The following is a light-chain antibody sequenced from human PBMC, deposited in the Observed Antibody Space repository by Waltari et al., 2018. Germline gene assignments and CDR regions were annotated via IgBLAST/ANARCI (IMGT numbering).Light chain of an antibody. Sequence: DIQMTQSPSTLSASVGDRVIITCRASQRITTWLAWYQQKPGKAPKLLIYKTSTLESGVPSRFSGSGSGTEFTLTISSLQPDDFATYYCQHYNSYSGDTFGQGTKLEI. CDR2: KTS. J-gene: IGKJ2*01. CDR1: QRITTW. CDR3: QHYNSYSGDT. V-gene: IGKV1-5*03.